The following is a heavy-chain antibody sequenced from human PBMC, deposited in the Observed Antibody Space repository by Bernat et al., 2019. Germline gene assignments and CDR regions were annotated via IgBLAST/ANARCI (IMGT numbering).Heavy chain of an antibody. CDR2: IWYDGSNK. J-gene: IGHJ3*02. V-gene: IGHV3-33*01. CDR3: ARDTATHAFDI. Sequence: QVQLVESGGGVVQPGRSLRLSCAASGFTFSSYGMHWVRQAPGKGLEWVAVIWYDGSNKYYADSVKGRFTISRDNSKNTLYLQMNSLRAEETAVYYCARDTATHAFDIWGQGTMVTVSS. CDR1: GFTFSSYG. D-gene: IGHD5-18*01.